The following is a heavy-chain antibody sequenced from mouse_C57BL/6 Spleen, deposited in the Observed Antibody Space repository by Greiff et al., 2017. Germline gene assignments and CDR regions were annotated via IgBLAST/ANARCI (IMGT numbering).Heavy chain of an antibody. D-gene: IGHD1-1*01. CDR2: IYPGDGDT. CDR1: GYAFSSSW. J-gene: IGHJ4*01. CDR3: ARRSHSYYCGSSLYAMDY. V-gene: IGHV1-82*01. Sequence: QVQLQQSGPELVKPGASVKISCKASGYAFSSSWMNWVKQRPGKGLEWIGRIYPGDGDTNYNGKFKGKATLTADKSSSTAYMQLSSLTSEDSAVYFCARRSHSYYCGSSLYAMDYWGQGTSVTVSS.